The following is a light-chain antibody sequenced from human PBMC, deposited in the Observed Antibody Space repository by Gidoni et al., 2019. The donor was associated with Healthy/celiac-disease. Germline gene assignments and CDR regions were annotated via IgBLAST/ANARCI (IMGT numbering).Light chain of an antibody. J-gene: IGKJ4*01. CDR3: QQRSS. V-gene: IGKV3-11*01. CDR1: QSVSSY. Sequence: EIVLTQPPATLSLSPGERATLSCRASQSVSSYLAWYQQKPGQAPRLLIYDASNRATGIPARFSGSGSGTDFTLTISSLEPEDFAVYYCQQRSSFGGGTKVEIK. CDR2: DAS.